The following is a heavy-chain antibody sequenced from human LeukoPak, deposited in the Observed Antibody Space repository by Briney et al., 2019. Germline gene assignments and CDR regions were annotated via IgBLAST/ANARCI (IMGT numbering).Heavy chain of an antibody. J-gene: IGHJ4*02. CDR3: ARETSGSYGY. V-gene: IGHV3-30*03. Sequence: GRSLRLSCAASGFTFSSYGMHWVRQAPGKGLEWVAVISYDGSNKYYADSVKGRFTISRDNSKNTLYLQMNSLRAEDTAVYYCARETSGSYGYWGQGTLVTVSS. CDR1: GFTFSSYG. D-gene: IGHD1-26*01. CDR2: ISYDGSNK.